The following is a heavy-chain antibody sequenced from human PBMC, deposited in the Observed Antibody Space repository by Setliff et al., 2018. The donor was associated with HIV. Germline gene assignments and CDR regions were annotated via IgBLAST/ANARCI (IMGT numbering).Heavy chain of an antibody. CDR2: VYHSGTT. J-gene: IGHJ4*02. CDR1: GYSISTAYY. CDR3: MRGRSITIFGVAYFDF. Sequence: SETLSLTFAVSGYSISTAYYWGWIRQPPGKGLEWIGSVYHSGTTYYNPSLKSRVTISVDMSNNQFSLKVTSVTAADTAVYYCMRGRSITIFGVAYFDFWGQGTQVTVSS. V-gene: IGHV4-38-2*01. D-gene: IGHD3-3*01.